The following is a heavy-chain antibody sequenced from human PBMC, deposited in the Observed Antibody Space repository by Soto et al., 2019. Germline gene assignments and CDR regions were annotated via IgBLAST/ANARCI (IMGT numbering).Heavy chain of an antibody. CDR1: GFTFSSYA. V-gene: IGHV3-30-3*01. J-gene: IGHJ6*02. D-gene: IGHD1-26*01. CDR3: ARVRATKYYYYYYGMDV. CDR2: ISYDGSNK. Sequence: PGGSLRLSCAASGFTFSSYAMHWVRQAPGKGLEWVAVISYDGSNKYYADSVKGRFTISRDNSKNTLYLQMNSLRAEDTAVYYCARVRATKYYYYYYGMDVWGQGTTVTVSS.